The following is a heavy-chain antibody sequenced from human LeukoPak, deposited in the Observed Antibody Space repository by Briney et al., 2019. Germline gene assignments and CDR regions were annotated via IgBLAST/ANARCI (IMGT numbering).Heavy chain of an antibody. D-gene: IGHD1-7*01. J-gene: IGHJ4*02. CDR1: EFTLSTYN. Sequence: GGSLRLSCAASEFTLSTYNMHWVRQAPGKGLEWVGRIASNTDGGTTDYAAPVKGRFTISRDDSKNALYLQMNSLKTEDTALYYCTTRTTTTIYWGQGTLVTVSS. CDR3: TTRTTTTIY. V-gene: IGHV3-15*04. CDR2: IASNTDGGTT.